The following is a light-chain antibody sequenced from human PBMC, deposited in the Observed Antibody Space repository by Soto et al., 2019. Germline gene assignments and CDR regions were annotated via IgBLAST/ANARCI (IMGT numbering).Light chain of an antibody. CDR3: QQYDKLPIT. CDR2: DAS. V-gene: IGKV1-33*01. J-gene: IGKJ3*01. CDR1: QDISNY. Sequence: DIQMTQSPSSLSASVGDRVTITCQARQDISNYLNWYQQKTGKAPKLLIYDASSLKTGIPSRFSGSRSGTDFTFTISSLHAEDIATYYCQQYDKLPITFGPVTKIDIK.